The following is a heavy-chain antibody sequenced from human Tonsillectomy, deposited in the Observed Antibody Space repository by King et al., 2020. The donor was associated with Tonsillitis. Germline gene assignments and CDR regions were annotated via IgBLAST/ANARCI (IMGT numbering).Heavy chain of an antibody. CDR1: GFTFDDYA. CDR2: ISRNSGNI. D-gene: IGHD6-13*01. J-gene: IGHJ4*02. CDR3: AKETIAAAGDFDY. V-gene: IGHV3-9*01. Sequence: VQLVESGGGLVQPGRSLRLSCAASGFTFDDYAMHWVRQAPGKGLEWVSVISRNSGNIGYADPVKGRLTISSDNAKNSLYLQMNSLRAEDTALYYCAKETIAAAGDFDYWGQGTLVTVSS.